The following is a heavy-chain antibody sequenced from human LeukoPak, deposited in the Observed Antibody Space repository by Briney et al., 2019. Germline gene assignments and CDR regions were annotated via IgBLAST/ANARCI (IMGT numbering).Heavy chain of an antibody. CDR2: IYYSGST. CDR1: GGSFSSGDYY. Sequence: SQTLSLTRTVSGGSFSSGDYYWNWIRQPPGKGLEWIGYIYYSGSTKYKPSLKSRVTISVDTSKNQFSLKLSSVTAADTAVYYCARGRFLDAFDIWGQGTMVTVSS. J-gene: IGHJ3*02. D-gene: IGHD3-3*01. V-gene: IGHV4-61*08. CDR3: ARGRFLDAFDI.